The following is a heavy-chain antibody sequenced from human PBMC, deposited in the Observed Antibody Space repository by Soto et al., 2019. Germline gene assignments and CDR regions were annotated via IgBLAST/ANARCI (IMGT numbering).Heavy chain of an antibody. J-gene: IGHJ6*02. V-gene: IGHV1-8*02. CDR2: MNPNSGNT. CDR1: GYTFTSYD. Sequence: QVQLVQSGAEVKKPGASVKVSCKASGYTFTSYDINWVRQATGQGLEWMGWMNPNSGNTGYAQKFQGRVTMTRNTSRRTGDMELSSVRSEDTAVYYCARESGYSSSGYEPSYYYCGMDVWGQGTKVTVSS. CDR3: ARESGYSSSGYEPSYYYCGMDV. D-gene: IGHD6-13*01.